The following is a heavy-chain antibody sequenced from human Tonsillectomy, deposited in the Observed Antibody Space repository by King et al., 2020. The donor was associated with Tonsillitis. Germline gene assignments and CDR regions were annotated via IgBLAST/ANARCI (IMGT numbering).Heavy chain of an antibody. CDR2: IYYRGST. V-gene: IGHV4-59*01. Sequence: VQLQESGPGLVKPSETLSLTCTVSGGSISGYYWSWVRQPPGKGLEWIGYIYYRGSTNYHPSLKSRVSMSVDTSKNQFSLKLSSVTAADTAVYYCARGGGYSGWYGGTFDIWGQGTMVTVSS. CDR1: GGSISGYY. CDR3: ARGGGYSGWYGGTFDI. J-gene: IGHJ3*02. D-gene: IGHD5-18*01.